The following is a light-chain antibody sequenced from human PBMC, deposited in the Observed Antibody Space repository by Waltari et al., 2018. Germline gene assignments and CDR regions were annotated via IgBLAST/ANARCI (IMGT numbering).Light chain of an antibody. CDR3: EQTLQIPFT. CDR2: LVS. Sequence: DVVMTQTPLSLSVTPGEPASISCMSTESLQHANGYTPLHWYLQRPGQPPHVLVYLVSSRASGVPDRFSGSGSGTHFTLTISRVEAEDVGIYYCEQTLQIPFTFGPGTRLDIK. CDR1: ESLQHANGYTP. J-gene: IGKJ3*01. V-gene: IGKV2D-29*01.